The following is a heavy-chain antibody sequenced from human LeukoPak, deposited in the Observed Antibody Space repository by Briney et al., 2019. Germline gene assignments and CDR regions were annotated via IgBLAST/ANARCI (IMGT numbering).Heavy chain of an antibody. CDR3: ARDREECRTTSQGCFDT. J-gene: IGHJ3*02. Sequence: GGSLRLSCAASGFTFSSYGMHWVRQAPGKGLEWVAFIRYDGSNKYYADSVKGRFTISRDNSKNTLYLQMNSLRAEDTAVYYCARDREECRTTSQGCFDTWGQGTRVTVSS. CDR1: GFTFSSYG. V-gene: IGHV3-30*02. D-gene: IGHD2-2*01. CDR2: IRYDGSNK.